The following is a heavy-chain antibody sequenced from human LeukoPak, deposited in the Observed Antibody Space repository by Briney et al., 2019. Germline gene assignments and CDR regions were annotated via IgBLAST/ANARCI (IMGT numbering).Heavy chain of an antibody. CDR3: ARDQYQREIKNYDSSGYYPGTD. D-gene: IGHD3-22*01. J-gene: IGHJ4*02. V-gene: IGHV4-38-2*02. CDR2: IYHSGST. Sequence: SETLSLTCTVSGYSISSGYYWGWIRQPPGKGLEWIGSIYHSGSTYYNPSLKSRVTISVDTSKNQFSLKLSSVTAADTAVYYCARDQYQREIKNYDSSGYYPGTDWGQGTLVTVSS. CDR1: GYSISSGYY.